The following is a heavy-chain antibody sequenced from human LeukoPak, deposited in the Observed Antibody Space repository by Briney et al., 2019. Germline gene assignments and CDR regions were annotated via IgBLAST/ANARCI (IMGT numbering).Heavy chain of an antibody. D-gene: IGHD3-3*01. CDR1: GYTFTSYY. Sequence: ASVKVSCKASGYTFTSYYMHWVRQAPGQGLEWMGIINPSDGSTSNAQNFQGRVTMTRDTSTSTVHMEVSSLRSEDTAVYYCARSSGYYVYDYWGQGTLVTVSS. CDR3: ARSSGYYVYDY. J-gene: IGHJ4*02. CDR2: INPSDGST. V-gene: IGHV1-46*01.